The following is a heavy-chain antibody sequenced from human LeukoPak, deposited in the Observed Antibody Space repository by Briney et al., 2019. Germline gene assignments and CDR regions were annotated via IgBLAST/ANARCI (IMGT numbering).Heavy chain of an antibody. CDR2: IIPIFGTA. J-gene: IGHJ5*02. CDR3: ARARTVTTSQPNWFDP. D-gene: IGHD4-11*01. V-gene: IGHV1-69*06. Sequence: GASVKVSCKASGGTFTSYSISWVRQAPGQGLEWMGGIIPIFGTANYAQKFQGRVTITADKSTTTAYMEPSSLRSEDTAVYYCARARTVTTSQPNWFDPWGQGTLVTVSS. CDR1: GGTFTSYS.